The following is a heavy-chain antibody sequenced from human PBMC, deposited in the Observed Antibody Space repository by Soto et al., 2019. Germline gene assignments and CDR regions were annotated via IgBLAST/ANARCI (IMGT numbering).Heavy chain of an antibody. D-gene: IGHD3-10*01. V-gene: IGHV3-23*01. Sequence: PVGSLRLSCAVSGFTFSNFAMSWVRQAPGKGLEWVSVITGSGESTYYADSVKGRFTISRDKSKSTLYLQMNSLRAEDTAVYYCACTYYYGSDALGSLDYWGQGTLVTVSS. CDR1: GFTFSNFA. CDR2: ITGSGEST. J-gene: IGHJ4*02. CDR3: ACTYYYGSDALGSLDY.